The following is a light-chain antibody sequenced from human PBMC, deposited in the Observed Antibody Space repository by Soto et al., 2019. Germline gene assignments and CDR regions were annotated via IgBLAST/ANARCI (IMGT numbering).Light chain of an antibody. Sequence: LMTQSPATLSVSPGDSATLSCRASQSINRDLAWYVQKTCQAPRRVIYGESTWGTGVPHRLTGSGSGTELNIPISDLQSEDFAVYYCQQYNSWPITCGQGTRLEIK. CDR1: QSINRD. J-gene: IGKJ5*01. CDR3: QQYNSWPIT. V-gene: IGKV3D-15*01. CDR2: GES.